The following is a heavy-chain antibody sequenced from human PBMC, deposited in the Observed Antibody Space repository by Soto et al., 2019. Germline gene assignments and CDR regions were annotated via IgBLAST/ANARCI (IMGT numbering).Heavy chain of an antibody. CDR3: ARGSIVAAEYGMDV. Sequence: SLRLSCAASGFSFSSYGMHWVLQAPGKGLEWVAVIWHDGSKKYYADSVKGRLIISRDNSKNTLYVQINSLRAEDTAVYFCARGSIVAAEYGMDVWGQGTTVTVSS. V-gene: IGHV3-33*01. D-gene: IGHD6-13*01. J-gene: IGHJ6*02. CDR1: GFSFSSYG. CDR2: IWHDGSKK.